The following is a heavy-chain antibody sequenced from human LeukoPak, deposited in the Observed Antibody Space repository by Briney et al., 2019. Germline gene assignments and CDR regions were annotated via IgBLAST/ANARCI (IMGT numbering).Heavy chain of an antibody. CDR1: GGSFSGYY. V-gene: IGHV4-34*01. J-gene: IGHJ5*02. CDR3: ARHVRARIAARRGWFDP. CDR2: INHSGST. Sequence: SETLSLTCAVYGGSFSGYYWSWIRQPPGKGLEWIGEINHSGSTNYNPSLKSRVTISVDTSKNQFSLKLSSVTAADTAVYYCARHVRARIAARRGWFDPWGQGTLVTVSS. D-gene: IGHD6-6*01.